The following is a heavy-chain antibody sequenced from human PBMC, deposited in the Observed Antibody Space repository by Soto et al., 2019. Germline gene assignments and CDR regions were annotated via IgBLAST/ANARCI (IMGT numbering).Heavy chain of an antibody. Sequence: QVQLVQSGGEVKKPGASVKVSCKTSGYTFTTYGISWVRQAPGQGLEWVGWNSAYSGKTHYAQKCQGKVTMTTDTSTNSDYLELRSLRSGDTAVYYWARDPYVGDHQYWGQGTLVTVSS. CDR2: NSAYSGKT. V-gene: IGHV1-18*01. CDR1: GYTFTTYG. D-gene: IGHD3-16*01. J-gene: IGHJ4*02. CDR3: ARDPYVGDHQY.